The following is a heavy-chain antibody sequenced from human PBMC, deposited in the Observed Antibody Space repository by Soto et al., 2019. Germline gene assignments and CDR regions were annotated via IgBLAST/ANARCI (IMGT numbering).Heavy chain of an antibody. Sequence: KPSETLSLTCAVSGGSISSGGYSWSWIRQPPGKGLEWIGYIYHSGSTYYNPSLKSRVTISVDRSKNQFSLKLSSVTAADTAVYYCASVRYSGYDSSFYFDYWGHGTLVTSPQ. J-gene: IGHJ4*01. CDR1: GGSISSGGYS. D-gene: IGHD5-12*01. CDR2: IYHSGST. V-gene: IGHV4-30-2*01. CDR3: ASVRYSGYDSSFYFDY.